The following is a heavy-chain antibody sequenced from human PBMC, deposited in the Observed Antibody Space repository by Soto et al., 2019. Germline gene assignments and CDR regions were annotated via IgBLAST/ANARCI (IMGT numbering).Heavy chain of an antibody. Sequence: PGGSLRLSCAASGFTFNSYWMHWVRQVPGKGLVWVSRINSDGSSTSYADSVKGRFTISRDNAKNSLYLQMNSLRAEDTAVYYCARDRELRYFASYYGMDVWGQGTTVTVSS. J-gene: IGHJ6*02. CDR1: GFTFNSYW. V-gene: IGHV3-74*01. D-gene: IGHD3-9*01. CDR2: INSDGSST. CDR3: ARDRELRYFASYYGMDV.